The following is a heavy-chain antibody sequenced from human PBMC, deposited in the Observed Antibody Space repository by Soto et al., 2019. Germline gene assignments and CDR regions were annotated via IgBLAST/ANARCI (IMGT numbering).Heavy chain of an antibody. CDR2: INAGNGNT. V-gene: IGHV1-3*05. CDR3: ARVSGYYLPDY. CDR1: GYTFTNYA. Sequence: QVQLVQSGAEEKKPGASVKVSCKASGYTFTNYAMHWVRQAPGQRLEWMGWINAGNGNTKYSQKFQGRVTITRDTSASTAYMELSSLRSEDPAVYCCARVSGYYLPDYWGQGTLVTVSS. D-gene: IGHD5-12*01. J-gene: IGHJ4*02.